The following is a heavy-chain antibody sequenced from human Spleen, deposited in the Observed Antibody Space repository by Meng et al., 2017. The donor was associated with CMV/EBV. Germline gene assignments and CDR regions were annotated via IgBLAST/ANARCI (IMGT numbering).Heavy chain of an antibody. CDR3: ARGPRGIGALFDY. D-gene: IGHD3-16*01. Sequence: GGSLRLSCAASGFIFTTHAMHWVRQAPGKGLEWLAVISYDGSNKFYADSVKGRFTISRDNSMDTLYLQMNSLRAEDTAVYYCARGPRGIGALFDYWGQGTLVTVSS. CDR2: ISYDGSNK. J-gene: IGHJ4*02. V-gene: IGHV3-30-3*01. CDR1: GFIFTTHA.